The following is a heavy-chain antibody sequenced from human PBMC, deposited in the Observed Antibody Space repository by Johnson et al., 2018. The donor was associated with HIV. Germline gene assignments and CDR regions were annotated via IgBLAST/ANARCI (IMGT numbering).Heavy chain of an antibody. CDR3: ARTTYSSPGAFDI. V-gene: IGHV3-30*03. Sequence: QVQLVESGGGVVRPGGSLTLSCEASAFTFDDYGMHWVRQAPGKGLEWVAVISYDGSNKYYADSVKGRFTISRDNSKNTLYLQMNSLRAEDTAVYYCARTTYSSPGAFDIWGQGTMVTVSS. CDR2: ISYDGSNK. J-gene: IGHJ3*02. CDR1: AFTFDDYG. D-gene: IGHD6-19*01.